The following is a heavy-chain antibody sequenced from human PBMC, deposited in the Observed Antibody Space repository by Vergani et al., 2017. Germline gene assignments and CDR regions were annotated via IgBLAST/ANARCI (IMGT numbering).Heavy chain of an antibody. V-gene: IGHV4-61*02. J-gene: IGHJ3*02. CDR2: IYTSGST. CDR3: ARVSRWELLPLTRGAFDI. D-gene: IGHD1-26*01. Sequence: QVQLQESGPGLVKPSQTLSLTCTVSGGSISSGSYYWSWIRQPAGKGLEWIGRIYTSGSTNYNPSLKSRVTISVDPSKNQFSLKLSSVTAADTAVYYCARVSRWELLPLTRGAFDIWGQGTMVTVSS. CDR1: GGSISSGSYY.